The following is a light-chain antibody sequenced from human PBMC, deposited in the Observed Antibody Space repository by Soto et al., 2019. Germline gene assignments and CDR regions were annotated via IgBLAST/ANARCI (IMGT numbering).Light chain of an antibody. CDR1: QTIRSW. Sequence: DIQVTQSPSTLSASVGDRVTITCRASQTIRSWLAWYQQKPGKAPRLLIYKASILESGVPSMFSGSGSGTKFTLTISGLQPDDFATYHCQQYNSDPWTFGQGTKVEIK. CDR3: QQYNSDPWT. J-gene: IGKJ1*01. V-gene: IGKV1-5*03. CDR2: KAS.